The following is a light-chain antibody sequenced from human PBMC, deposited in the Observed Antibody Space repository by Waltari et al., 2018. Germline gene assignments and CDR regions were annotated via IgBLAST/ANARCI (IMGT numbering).Light chain of an antibody. J-gene: IGKJ2*01. CDR2: AES. CDR1: ESIRTY. CDR3: QQTYSTPRI. Sequence: DIHVTQSPSSLSASVGDRVTITCRERESIRTYLGWYQQKPGKAPKLLIHAESTLKSGVPSMFSGSGSGTDYTLTITNVQPEYFATYYCQQTYSTPRIFGQGTRLEIK. V-gene: IGKV1-39*01.